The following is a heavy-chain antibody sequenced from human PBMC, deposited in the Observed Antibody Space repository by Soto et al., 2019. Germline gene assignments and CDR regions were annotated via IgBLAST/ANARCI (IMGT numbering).Heavy chain of an antibody. V-gene: IGHV1-69*06. CDR2: IIAIFGTA. D-gene: IGHD2-15*01. J-gene: IGHJ4*02. CDR3: ARVGGPRGYCSGGSCYSNYYFDY. Sequence: QVQLVQSGAEVKKPGSSVKVSCKASGGSFSSYAISWVRQAPGQGLEWMGGIIAIFGTANYAQKFQGRGTITADKCTSTAYMELSSLRSEDPAVYYCARVGGPRGYCSGGSCYSNYYFDYWGQGTLVTVSS. CDR1: GGSFSSYA.